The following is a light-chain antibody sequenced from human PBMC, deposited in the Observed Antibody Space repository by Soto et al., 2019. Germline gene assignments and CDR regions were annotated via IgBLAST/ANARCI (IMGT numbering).Light chain of an antibody. CDR1: NYNIGGNT. V-gene: IGLV1-44*01. CDR3: ATWDDSLNAAV. J-gene: IGLJ1*01. CDR2: SND. Sequence: QSVLSQPPSASGTPGRRVTISCSGSNYNIGGNTVNWYQQLPGAAPKLLIYSNDQRPSGVPDRFSGSKFGTTASLAISGLQSEDEADYHCATWDDSLNAAVFGAGTKVTVL.